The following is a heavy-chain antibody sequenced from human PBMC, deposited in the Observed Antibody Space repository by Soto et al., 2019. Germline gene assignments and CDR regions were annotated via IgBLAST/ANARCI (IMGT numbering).Heavy chain of an antibody. CDR2: IYSSGTT. CDR3: ARNFDIAATGTAFDS. CDR1: GGSISGHY. V-gene: IGHV4-4*07. J-gene: IGHJ4*02. Sequence: SETLSLTCSVSGGSISGHYWGWIRLPAGGRRQWVGRIYSSGTTNYNRSLKSRVRMSVYKARNSFSLRLDSVTAADTAVYYCARNFDIAATGTAFDSWGRGVLVTVS. D-gene: IGHD6-13*01.